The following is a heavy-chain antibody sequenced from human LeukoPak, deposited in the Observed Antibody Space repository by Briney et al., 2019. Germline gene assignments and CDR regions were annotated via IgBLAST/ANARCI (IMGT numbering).Heavy chain of an antibody. J-gene: IGHJ4*02. D-gene: IGHD3-22*01. CDR3: ARGLYYYDSSGYNY. CDR1: GFTFSSYS. CDR2: ISSSSSYI. V-gene: IGHV3-21*01. Sequence: KPGGSLRLSCAASGFTFSSYSMNWVRQAPGKGLEWVSSISSSSSYIYYPDSVKGRFTISRDNAKNSLYLQMNSLRAEDTAVYYCARGLYYYDSSGYNYWGQGTLVTVSS.